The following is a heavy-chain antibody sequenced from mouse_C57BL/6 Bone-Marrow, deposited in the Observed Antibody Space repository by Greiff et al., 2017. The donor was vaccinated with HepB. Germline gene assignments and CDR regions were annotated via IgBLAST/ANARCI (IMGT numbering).Heavy chain of an antibody. CDR1: GYTFTSYW. CDR3: ARWTVPYYFDY. CDR2: IDPSDSYT. J-gene: IGHJ2*01. Sequence: QVQLQQPGAELVRPGTSVKLSCKASGYTFTSYWMHWVKQRPGQGLEWIGVIDPSDSYTNYNQKFKGKATLTVDTSSSTAYMQLSSLTSEDSAVYYGARWTVPYYFDYWGQGTTLTVSS. V-gene: IGHV1-59*01. D-gene: IGHD1-1*01.